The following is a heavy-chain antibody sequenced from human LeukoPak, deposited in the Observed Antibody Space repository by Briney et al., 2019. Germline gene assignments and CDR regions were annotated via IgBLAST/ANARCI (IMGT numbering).Heavy chain of an antibody. J-gene: IGHJ4*02. CDR3: AKGERPPDY. V-gene: IGHV3-30*18. Sequence: GGSLRLSCSASGFTFSSYGMHWVRQAPGKGLEWVAVISYDGSNKYYADSVKGRFTISRDNSKNTLYLQMNSLRAEDTAVYYCAKGERPPDYWGQGTLVTVSS. CDR1: GFTFSSYG. CDR2: ISYDGSNK. D-gene: IGHD1-1*01.